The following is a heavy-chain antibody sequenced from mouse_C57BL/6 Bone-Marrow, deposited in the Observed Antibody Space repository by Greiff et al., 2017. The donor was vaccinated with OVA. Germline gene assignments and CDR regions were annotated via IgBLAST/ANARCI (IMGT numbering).Heavy chain of an antibody. Sequence: VKLMESGPELVKPGASVKISCKASGYAFSSSWMNWVKQRPGKGLEWIGRIYPGDGDTNYNGKFKGKATLTADKSSSTAYMQLSSLTSEDSAVYFCARMAMDYWGQGTSVTVSS. J-gene: IGHJ4*01. CDR1: GYAFSSSW. CDR3: ARMAMDY. CDR2: IYPGDGDT. V-gene: IGHV1-82*01.